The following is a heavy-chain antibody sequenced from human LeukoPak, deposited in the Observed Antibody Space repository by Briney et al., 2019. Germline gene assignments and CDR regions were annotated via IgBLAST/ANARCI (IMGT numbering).Heavy chain of an antibody. V-gene: IGHV4-59*01. D-gene: IGHD3-10*01. CDR2: IYYSGST. CDR1: GGSISSYY. Sequence: PSETLSLTCTVSGGSISSYYWSWIRQPPGKGLEWIGYIYYSGSTNYNSSLKSRVTILVDMSKNQFSLKLSSVTAADTAVYYCARVRGPYGSGTTYYFDYWGQGTLVTVSS. J-gene: IGHJ4*02. CDR3: ARVRGPYGSGTTYYFDY.